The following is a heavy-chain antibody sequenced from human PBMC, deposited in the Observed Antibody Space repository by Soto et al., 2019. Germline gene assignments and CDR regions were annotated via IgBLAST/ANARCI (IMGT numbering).Heavy chain of an antibody. CDR2: IIPIFGTA. V-gene: IGHV1-69*12. CDR3: ARARKVRGYSYGSYGMDV. CDR1: GGTFSSYA. J-gene: IGHJ6*02. Sequence: QVQLVQSGAEVKKPGSSVKVSCKVSGGTFSSYAISWVRQAPGQGLEWMGGIIPIFGTANYAQKFKGRVTITADESTSTAYMELSSLRSEDTAVYYCARARKVRGYSYGSYGMDVWGQGTTVTVSS. D-gene: IGHD5-18*01.